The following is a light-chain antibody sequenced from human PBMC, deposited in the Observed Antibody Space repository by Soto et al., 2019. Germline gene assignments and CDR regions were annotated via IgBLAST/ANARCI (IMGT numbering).Light chain of an antibody. J-gene: IGKJ2*01. CDR3: PQYGSSPPVYT. CDR1: QSVSSSY. V-gene: IGKV3-20*01. Sequence: EIVLTQSPGTLSLSPGERATLSCRASQSVSSSYLAWYQQKPGQAPRLLIYGASSRATGIPDRFSGSGSGTDFTLTISRLEPEDFAVYYCPQYGSSPPVYTFGQGTKLEIK. CDR2: GAS.